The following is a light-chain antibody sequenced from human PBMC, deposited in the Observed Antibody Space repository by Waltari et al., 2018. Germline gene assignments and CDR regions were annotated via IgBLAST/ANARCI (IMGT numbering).Light chain of an antibody. J-gene: IGLJ7*01. CDR1: SSTIGKNS. CDR2: ENS. CDR3: GTWDSSLSGAV. Sequence: QSVLTQPPSVSAAPGQMVTIPCSGGSSTIGKNSVSWYRQFPGTAPKLLIYENSERPSWIPGRFSGSKSGTSATLDITGLQAGDEADYYCGTWDSSLSGAVFGGGTHLTVL. V-gene: IGLV1-51*02.